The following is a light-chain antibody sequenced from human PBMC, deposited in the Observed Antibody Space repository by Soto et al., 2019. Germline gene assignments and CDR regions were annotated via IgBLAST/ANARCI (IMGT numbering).Light chain of an antibody. CDR2: QAS. CDR3: QQYNTDSET. Sequence: DIRMTQSPSTLSASVGDRVTITCRASQSISNWLAWYQQKPGKAPKLLIHQASTLQSGVPSRFSGSGSGTEFTLTIDSLQPDDSATYYCQQYNTDSETFGQGTKVDI. CDR1: QSISNW. V-gene: IGKV1-5*03. J-gene: IGKJ1*01.